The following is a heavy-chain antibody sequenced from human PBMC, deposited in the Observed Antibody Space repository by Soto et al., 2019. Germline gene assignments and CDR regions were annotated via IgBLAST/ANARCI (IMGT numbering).Heavy chain of an antibody. CDR1: GFTFTSSS. D-gene: IGHD3-22*01. Sequence: SVKVSCKASGFTFTSSSVQWVRQARGQRLEWVGWITVGTGNTNYAQKFQERVTITRDMSTSTAYMELKNLRSEDTAVYYCAAGDSSGYYGGWGQGTQVTVSS. CDR2: ITVGTGNT. J-gene: IGHJ4*02. V-gene: IGHV1-58*01. CDR3: AAGDSSGYYGG.